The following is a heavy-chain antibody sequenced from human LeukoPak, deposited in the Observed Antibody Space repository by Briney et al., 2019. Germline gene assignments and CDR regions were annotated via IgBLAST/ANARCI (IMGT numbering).Heavy chain of an antibody. V-gene: IGHV3-9*03. Sequence: PGGSLRLSXAASGFTFEDYAMHWVRQAPGKGLEWVSGISWNSGSIGYADSVKGRFTISRDNAKNSLYLQMNSLRAEDMALYYCAKDVGSSGWYYFDYWGQGTLVTVSS. CDR2: ISWNSGSI. J-gene: IGHJ4*02. CDR1: GFTFEDYA. D-gene: IGHD6-19*01. CDR3: AKDVGSSGWYYFDY.